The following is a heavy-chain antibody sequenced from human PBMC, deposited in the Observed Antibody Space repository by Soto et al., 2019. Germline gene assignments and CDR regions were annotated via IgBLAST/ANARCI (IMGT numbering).Heavy chain of an antibody. J-gene: IGHJ4*02. V-gene: IGHV2-26*01. CDR3: ARMSYDFWSGYYGFDY. CDR1: GGSISSYYW. Sequence: ETLSLTCTVSGGSISSYYWSWIRQPPGKALEWLAHIFSNDEKSYSTSLKSRLTISKDTSKSQVVLTMTNMDPVDTATYYCARMSYDFWSGYYGFDYWGQGTLVTVSS. D-gene: IGHD3-3*01. CDR2: IFSNDEK.